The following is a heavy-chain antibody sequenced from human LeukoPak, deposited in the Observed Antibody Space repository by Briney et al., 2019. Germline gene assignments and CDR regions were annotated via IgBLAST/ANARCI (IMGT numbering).Heavy chain of an antibody. CDR1: GYTFTSYG. D-gene: IGHD3-9*01. V-gene: IGHV1-18*01. CDR3: ARVPLDYDILTGYCKGYNWFDP. J-gene: IGHJ5*02. CDR2: ISANNGNT. Sequence: ASVKVSSTASGYTFTSYGISWVRQAPGQGLEWMGWISANNGNTNYAQKLQGRVTMTTDTSTSTAYMELRSLRSDDTAVYYCARVPLDYDILTGYCKGYNWFDPWGQGTLVTVSS.